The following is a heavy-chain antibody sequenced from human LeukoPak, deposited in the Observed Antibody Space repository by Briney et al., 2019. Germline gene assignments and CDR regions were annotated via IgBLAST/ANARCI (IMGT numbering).Heavy chain of an antibody. V-gene: IGHV3-21*01. J-gene: IGHJ3*01. D-gene: IGHD2-2*01. CDR3: ARPRYCSSISCYFHAFDV. CDR1: GFTFSSYS. CDR2: ISSSSSYI. Sequence: GGSLRLSCAASGFTFSSYSMNWVRQAPGKGLEWVSSISSSSSYIYYADSVKGRFTISRDNAKNSLYLQMNSLRAEDTAVYYCARPRYCSSISCYFHAFDVWGQGTMVTVSS.